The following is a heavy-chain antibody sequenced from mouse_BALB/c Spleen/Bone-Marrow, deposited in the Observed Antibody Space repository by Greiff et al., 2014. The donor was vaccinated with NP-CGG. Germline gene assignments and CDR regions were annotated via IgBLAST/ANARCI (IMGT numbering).Heavy chain of an antibody. CDR1: GFNIKDTY. V-gene: IGHV14-3*02. Sequence: SGAELVKPGASVKLSCTASGFNIKDTYMHWVKQRPEQGLEWIGRIDPANGNTKYDPKFQGKATITADTSSNTAYLQLFSLTSEDTAVYYCARTPRATFYFDYWGQGTTLIVSS. D-gene: IGHD3-1*01. J-gene: IGHJ2*01. CDR3: ARTPRATFYFDY. CDR2: IDPANGNT.